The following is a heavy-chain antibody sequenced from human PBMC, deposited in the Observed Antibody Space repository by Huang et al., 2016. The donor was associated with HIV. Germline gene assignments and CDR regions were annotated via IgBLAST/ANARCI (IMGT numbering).Heavy chain of an antibody. CDR3: AKGGSAAAVLDF. D-gene: IGHD6-13*01. Sequence: QVQLVESGGGVVQPGRSLRISCAASGFTFSSYGMHWVRQAPGKGLEWVAVRSYDAKTKHYADSVKGRFSISRDNSKTTVYLQLNSLRLEDTAVYYCAKGGSAAAVLDFWGQGTLVTVSS. J-gene: IGHJ4*02. V-gene: IGHV3-30*18. CDR1: GFTFSSYG. CDR2: RSYDAKTK.